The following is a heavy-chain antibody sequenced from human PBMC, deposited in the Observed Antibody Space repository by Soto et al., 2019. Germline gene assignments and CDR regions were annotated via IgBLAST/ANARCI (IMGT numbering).Heavy chain of an antibody. V-gene: IGHV3-30*18. J-gene: IGHJ4*02. D-gene: IGHD2-21*02. Sequence: LRLSCAASGFTFSSYGMHWVRQAPGKGLEWVAVISYDGSNKYYADSVKGRFTISRDNSKNTLYLQMNSLRAEDTAVYYCAKDADGGNSAVDYWGQGTLVTVSS. CDR1: GFTFSSYG. CDR3: AKDADGGNSAVDY. CDR2: ISYDGSNK.